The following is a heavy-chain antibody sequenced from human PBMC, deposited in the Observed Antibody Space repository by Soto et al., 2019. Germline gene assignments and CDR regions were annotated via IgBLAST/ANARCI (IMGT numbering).Heavy chain of an antibody. CDR3: ARSDGHTFNWLDS. J-gene: IGHJ5*01. CDR1: GYTFTKCD. V-gene: IGHV1-8*01. D-gene: IGHD2-2*02. Sequence: QVQLVQSGAEVKTPGASVKVSCKASGYTFTKCDMNWVRQGPGQGLEWMGWMNPTSGNTGYAQKFQGRLTMTWDTAIGIAHMELSSLRNEDTAVYYCARSDGHTFNWLDSWGQGALFTVSA. CDR2: MNPTSGNT.